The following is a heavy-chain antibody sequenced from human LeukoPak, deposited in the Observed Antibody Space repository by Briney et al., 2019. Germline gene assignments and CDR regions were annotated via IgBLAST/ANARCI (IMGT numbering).Heavy chain of an antibody. J-gene: IGHJ5*02. CDR1: GGSISSGSYY. CDR3: ARGGESYKTVWFGELPTGWFDP. Sequence: SETLSLTCTVSGGSISSGSYYWSWIRQPAGKGLEWIGRIYTSGSTNYNHSPKSRVTISVDTAKNQFSLKLSSVTAADTAVYYCARGGESYKTVWFGELPTGWFDPWGQGTLVTVSS. V-gene: IGHV4-61*02. CDR2: IYTSGST. D-gene: IGHD3-10*01.